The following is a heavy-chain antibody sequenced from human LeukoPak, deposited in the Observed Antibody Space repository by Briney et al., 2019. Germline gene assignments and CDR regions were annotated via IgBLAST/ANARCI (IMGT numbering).Heavy chain of an antibody. CDR3: ARILAGPDYFDY. J-gene: IGHJ4*02. Sequence: SAPTLVNPTQTLTLTCTFSGFSLTTSKMCVNWIRQPPGKALEWLARIDWDDDKYYSTSLKTRLTISKDTSKNQVVLTMTNMDPVDTATYYCARILAGPDYFDYWGQGTLVTVSS. CDR2: IDWDDDK. V-gene: IGHV2-70*11. CDR1: GFSLTTSKMC.